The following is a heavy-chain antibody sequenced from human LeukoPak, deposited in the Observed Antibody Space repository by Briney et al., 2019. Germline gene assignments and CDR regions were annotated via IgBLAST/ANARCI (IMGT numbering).Heavy chain of an antibody. D-gene: IGHD3-10*01. CDR1: GGSISSSNW. Sequence: SGTLSLTCAVSGGSISSSNWWSWVRQPPGKGLEWIGEINHSGSTNYNPSLKSRVTISVDTSKNQFSLKLSSVTAADTAVYYCARGSVGSFTDYWGQGTLVTVSS. CDR3: ARGSVGSFTDY. J-gene: IGHJ4*02. CDR2: INHSGST. V-gene: IGHV4-4*02.